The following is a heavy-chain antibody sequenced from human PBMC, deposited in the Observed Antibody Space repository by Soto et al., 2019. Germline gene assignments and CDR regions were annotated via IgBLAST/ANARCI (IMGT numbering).Heavy chain of an antibody. CDR3: ARGRRFTSSWFFFHS. J-gene: IGHJ4*02. D-gene: IGHD6-13*01. CDR1: GGFISGGDYY. V-gene: IGHV4-30-4*01. Sequence: QVQLQESGPGMVKPSQTLSLTCTVSGGFISGGDYYWSWIRQPPGKGLEWIGDIYHSGSTDYNPSLKSRVIISVDTSKNQCSLKLSSVTAADTAVYYCARGRRFTSSWFFFHSWGQGTLVTVSS. CDR2: IYHSGST.